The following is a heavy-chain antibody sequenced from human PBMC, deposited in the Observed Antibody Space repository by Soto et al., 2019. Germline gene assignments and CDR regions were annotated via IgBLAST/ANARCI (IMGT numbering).Heavy chain of an antibody. Sequence: PGGSLRLSCAASGFAFSSYWMSWVRQAPGKGLEWVANIKQDGSEKYYVDSVKGRFTISRDNAKNSLYLQMNSLSAEDTAVDYCARVAGELDSDPYYFDYWGQGT. CDR2: IKQDGSEK. J-gene: IGHJ4*02. V-gene: IGHV3-7*01. CDR3: ARVAGELDSDPYYFDY. D-gene: IGHD3-10*01. CDR1: GFAFSSYW.